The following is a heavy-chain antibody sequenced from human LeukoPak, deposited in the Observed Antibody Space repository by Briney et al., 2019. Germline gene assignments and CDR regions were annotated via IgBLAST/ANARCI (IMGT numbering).Heavy chain of an antibody. Sequence: GGSLRLSCAASGFTVSSNYMSWVRQAPGKGLEWVSVIYSGGSTYYADSVKGRFTISRDNSKNTLYLQMNSLRAEDTAVYYCARMMLDSSQPPYGMDVWGQGTTVTVSS. J-gene: IGHJ6*02. CDR2: IYSGGST. D-gene: IGHD6-13*01. CDR1: GFTVSSNY. CDR3: ARMMLDSSQPPYGMDV. V-gene: IGHV3-66*01.